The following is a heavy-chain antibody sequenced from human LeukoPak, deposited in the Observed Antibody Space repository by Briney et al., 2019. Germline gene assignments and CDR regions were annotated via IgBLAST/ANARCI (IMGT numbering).Heavy chain of an antibody. J-gene: IGHJ3*02. CDR2: TNLITGDT. D-gene: IGHD2-15*01. CDR1: GYPFIDYD. V-gene: IGHV1-2*02. Sequence: ASVKVSCKASGYPFIDYDLHWVRQAPGQGLEWMGCTNLITGDTNSAQNLQGRVIMTRDTSITTAYMELSRLKSDGTALYCCASKGAGHCYDASCMGSFEIWGQGETFAASS. CDR3: ASKGAGHCYDASCMGSFEI.